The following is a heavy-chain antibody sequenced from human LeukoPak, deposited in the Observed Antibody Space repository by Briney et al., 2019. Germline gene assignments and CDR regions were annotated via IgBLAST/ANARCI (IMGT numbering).Heavy chain of an antibody. V-gene: IGHV1-18*01. CDR3: ARGKVVVAASDDFDY. J-gene: IGHJ4*02. Sequence: ASVKVSCKASGYTFTSYGISWVRQAPGQGLEWMGWISAYNGNTNYAQKLQGRVTMTTDTSTSTAYMELRSLRSDETAVYYCARGKVVVAASDDFDYWGQGTLVTVSS. D-gene: IGHD2-15*01. CDR1: GYTFTSYG. CDR2: ISAYNGNT.